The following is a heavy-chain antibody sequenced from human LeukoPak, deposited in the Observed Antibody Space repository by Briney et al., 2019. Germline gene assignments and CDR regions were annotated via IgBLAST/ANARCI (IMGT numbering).Heavy chain of an antibody. Sequence: PSETLSLTCTVSGGSISSYYWSWIQQPPGKGLEWIGYIYYSGSTNYNPSLKSRVTISVDTSKNQFSLKLSSVTAADTAVYYCARSAPGPPITMIGNWGQGTLVTVSS. V-gene: IGHV4-59*01. J-gene: IGHJ4*02. CDR3: ARSAPGPPITMIGN. D-gene: IGHD3-22*01. CDR1: GGSISSYY. CDR2: IYYSGST.